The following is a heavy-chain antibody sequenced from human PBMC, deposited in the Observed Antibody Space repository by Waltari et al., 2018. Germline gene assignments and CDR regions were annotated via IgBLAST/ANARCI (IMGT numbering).Heavy chain of an antibody. Sequence: QVKLQESGPGLVTPSEALSLSCSVAAGSFSRDYWSWFRQAAGKGLEWLAYMFYSGTTIYNPSLNNRVTIWGDSSKNLLSLKVTSVSAADTAVYFCARGKYDFWSGYFPDSWGQGTLVTVSS. CDR1: AGSFSRDY. J-gene: IGHJ4*02. D-gene: IGHD3-3*01. CDR2: MFYSGTT. CDR3: ARGKYDFWSGYFPDS. V-gene: IGHV4-59*01.